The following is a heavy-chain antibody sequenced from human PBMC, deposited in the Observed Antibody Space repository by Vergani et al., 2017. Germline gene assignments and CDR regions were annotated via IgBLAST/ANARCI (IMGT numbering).Heavy chain of an antibody. Sequence: EVQLVESGGGLVQPGGSLRLSCAASGFTFSSYWMSWVRQAPGKGLEWVANIKQDGSETYYVDSVKGRFTISIDNAKNSLYLQMNSLRAEDTAVYYCARELTCCGGDCYSGSDYWGQGTLVTVSS. V-gene: IGHV3-7*01. CDR1: GFTFSSYW. D-gene: IGHD2-21*02. CDR2: IKQDGSET. J-gene: IGHJ4*02. CDR3: ARELTCCGGDCYSGSDY.